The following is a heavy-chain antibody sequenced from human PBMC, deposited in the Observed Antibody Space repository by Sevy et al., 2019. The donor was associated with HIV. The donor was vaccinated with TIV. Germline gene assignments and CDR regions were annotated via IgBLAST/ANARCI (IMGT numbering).Heavy chain of an antibody. J-gene: IGHJ4*02. D-gene: IGHD2-15*01. Sequence: GGSLRLSCEASAITIRDYWMSWVRQAPGKGLEWVANINPDGTRIYYANSVKGRFTISGDQAKTSAFLQMTSLRAEDTAVYYCVRAIQLAASYWGQGTLVTVSS. V-gene: IGHV3-7*02. CDR2: INPDGTRI. CDR3: VRAIQLAASY. CDR1: AITIRDYW.